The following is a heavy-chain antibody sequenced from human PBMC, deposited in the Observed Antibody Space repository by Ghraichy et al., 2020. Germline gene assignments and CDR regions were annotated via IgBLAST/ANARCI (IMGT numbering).Heavy chain of an antibody. CDR3: ARDGNSYGSGSYLYYYYGMDV. D-gene: IGHD3-10*01. CDR1: GYTFTSYA. J-gene: IGHJ6*02. Sequence: ASVKVSCKASGYTFTSYAMHWVRQAPGQRLEWMGWINAGNGNTKYSQKFQGRVTITRDTSASTAYMELSSLRSEDTAVYYCARDGNSYGSGSYLYYYYGMDVWGQGTTVTVSS. V-gene: IGHV1-3*01. CDR2: INAGNGNT.